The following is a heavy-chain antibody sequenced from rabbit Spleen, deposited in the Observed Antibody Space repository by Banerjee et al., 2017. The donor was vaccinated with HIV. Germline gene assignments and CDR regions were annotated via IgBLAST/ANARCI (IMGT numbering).Heavy chain of an antibody. J-gene: IGHJ3*01. CDR3: ARGAHFSVGFGAFAIYLDL. D-gene: IGHD6-1*01. CDR1: GFDFTTTYY. V-gene: IGHV1S40*01. Sequence: QSLEESGGDLVKPGASLTLTCKASGFDFTTTYYMCWVRQAPGTGLQLIACIDTSSGSTDYASWVNGRFTISKTSSTTVDLKMTSLTAADTATYFCARGAHFSVGFGAFAIYLDLWGQGTLVTVS. CDR2: IDTSSGST.